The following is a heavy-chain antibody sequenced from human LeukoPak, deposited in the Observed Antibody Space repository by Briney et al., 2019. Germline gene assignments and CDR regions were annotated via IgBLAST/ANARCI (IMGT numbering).Heavy chain of an antibody. D-gene: IGHD1-26*01. CDR3: AKWDLYSGSYSSFDAFDI. V-gene: IGHV3-23*01. J-gene: IGHJ3*02. CDR2: ISGSGGST. Sequence: PGGSLRLSCAASGFTFSSYAMSWVRQAPGKGLEWVSAISGSGGSTYYADSVKGRFTISRDNSKNTLYLQVNSLRAEDTAVYYCAKWDLYSGSYSSFDAFDIWGQGTMVTVSS. CDR1: GFTFSSYA.